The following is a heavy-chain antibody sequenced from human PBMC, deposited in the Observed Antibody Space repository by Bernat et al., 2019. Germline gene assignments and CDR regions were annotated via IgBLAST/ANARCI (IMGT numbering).Heavy chain of an antibody. V-gene: IGHV3-33*01. Sequence: QVQLVESGGGVVQPGRSLRLSCAASGFTFSSYGMHWVRQAPGKGLEWVAVIWYDGSNKYYADSVKGRFTISRDNSKDTLHLQMNRLRAGETGVYYCGRDRKSQAGEPDWWGQGTLVTVPP. CDR2: IWYDGSNK. CDR1: GFTFSSYG. D-gene: IGHD6-13*01. J-gene: IGHJ4*02. CDR3: GRDRKSQAGEPDW.